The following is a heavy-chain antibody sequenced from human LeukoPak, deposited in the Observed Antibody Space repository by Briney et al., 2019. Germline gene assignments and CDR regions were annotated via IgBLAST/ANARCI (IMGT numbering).Heavy chain of an antibody. CDR1: GGSMNSYY. D-gene: IGHD4/OR15-4a*01. CDR2: IYGCGTT. Sequence: SETLSLTCTVSGGSMNSYYWSWIRQPAGKGVEWIGRIYGCGTTLYNPSLESRVTMSVDTSKKQFSLKLTSVTAADTAVYYCARDRNGNGATYFSYWGQGILVTVSS. V-gene: IGHV4-4*07. CDR3: ARDRNGNGATYFSY. J-gene: IGHJ4*02.